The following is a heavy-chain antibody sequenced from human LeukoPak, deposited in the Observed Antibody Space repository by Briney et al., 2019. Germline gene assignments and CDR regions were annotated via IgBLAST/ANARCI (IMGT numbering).Heavy chain of an antibody. V-gene: IGHV1-2*02. CDR3: ARDYYDSSGYYKGAIDY. D-gene: IGHD3-22*01. Sequence: ASVKVSCTASGYTFTGYYMHWVRQAPGQGLEWMGWINPNSGGTNYAQKFQGRVTMTRNTSISTAYMELSSLRSEDTAVYYCARDYYDSSGYYKGAIDYWGQGTLVTVSS. CDR2: INPNSGGT. J-gene: IGHJ4*02. CDR1: GYTFTGYY.